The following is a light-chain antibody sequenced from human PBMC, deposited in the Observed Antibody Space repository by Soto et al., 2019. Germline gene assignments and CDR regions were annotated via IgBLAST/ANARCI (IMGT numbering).Light chain of an antibody. CDR3: QQYGSSSWT. CDR1: QTVDNF. V-gene: IGKV3-20*01. J-gene: IGKJ1*01. Sequence: IGLTPSPVIVSLYPRERAPLSCRASQTVDNFLAWYQLKPGQAPRLLIYDASNRATGIPARFSGSGSGTDFTLTISRLEPEDFAVYYCQQYGSSSWTFGQGTKVDIK. CDR2: DAS.